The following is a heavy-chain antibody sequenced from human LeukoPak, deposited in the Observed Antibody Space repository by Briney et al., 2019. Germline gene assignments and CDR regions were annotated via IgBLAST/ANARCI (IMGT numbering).Heavy chain of an antibody. CDR3: ARIRDSSSSPFDY. J-gene: IGHJ4*02. CDR1: GGSISSYY. V-gene: IGHV4-59*08. Sequence: PSETLSLTCTVSGGSISSYYWSWIRQPPGKGLEWIGYIYYSGSTNYNPSLKSRVTISVDTSKNQFSLKLSSVTAADTAVYYCARIRDSSSSPFDYWGQGTLVTVSS. D-gene: IGHD6-6*01. CDR2: IYYSGST.